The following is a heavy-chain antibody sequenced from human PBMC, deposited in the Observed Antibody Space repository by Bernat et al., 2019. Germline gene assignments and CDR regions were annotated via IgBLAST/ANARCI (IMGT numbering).Heavy chain of an antibody. CDR3: ARLDVDTTDAFDI. V-gene: IGHV3-53*02. J-gene: IGHJ3*02. CDR2: IYSGGST. Sequence: EVQLVETGGGLIQPGGSLRLSCAASGFTVSSNYMSWVRQAPGKGLEWVSVIYSGGSTYYADSVKGRFTISRDNSKNTRYLQMNSLRAEDTAVDYCARLDVDTTDAFDIWGQGTMVTVSS. CDR1: GFTVSSNY. D-gene: IGHD5-18*01.